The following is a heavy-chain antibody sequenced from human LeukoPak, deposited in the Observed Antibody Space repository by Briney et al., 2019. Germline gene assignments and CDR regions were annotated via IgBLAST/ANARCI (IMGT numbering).Heavy chain of an antibody. V-gene: IGHV4-30-2*01. CDR2: IYHSGST. CDR1: GGSISSDGYS. J-gene: IGHJ5*02. CDR3: AREMVNWNWFDP. Sequence: SETLSLTCAVSGGSISSDGYSWSWIRQPPGKGLEWIGYIYHSGSTYYNPSLKSRVTISVDRSKNQFSLKLSSVTAADTAVYYCAREMVNWNWFDPWGQGTLVTVFS. D-gene: IGHD2-21*01.